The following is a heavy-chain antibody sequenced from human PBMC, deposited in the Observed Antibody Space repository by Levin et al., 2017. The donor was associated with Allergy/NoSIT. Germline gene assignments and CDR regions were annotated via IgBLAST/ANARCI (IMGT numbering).Heavy chain of an antibody. CDR3: ARDPLSIGHSSGWNSYYYYGMDV. V-gene: IGHV3-30-3*01. D-gene: IGHD6-19*01. J-gene: IGHJ6*02. CDR2: VSNDGINK. Sequence: PGGSLRLSCAVSGFTFSSYAMYWVRQAPGKGLEWVAVVSNDGINKYYADSVKGRFTISRDNSKNTLYLQMNGLRVEDTAVYHCARDPLSIGHSSGWNSYYYYGMDVWGQGTTVTVSS. CDR1: GFTFSSYA.